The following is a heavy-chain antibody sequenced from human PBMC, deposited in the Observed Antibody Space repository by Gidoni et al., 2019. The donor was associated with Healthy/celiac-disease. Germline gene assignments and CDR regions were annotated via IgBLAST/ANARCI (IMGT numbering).Heavy chain of an antibody. Sequence: QVQLQQWGAGLLKPSETLSLTCAVYGGSFSGYYWSWIRQPPGKGLEWIGEINHSGSTNYNPSLKSRVTISVDTSKNQFSLKLSSVTAADTAVYYCARGNMGEERIDPWGQGTLVTVSS. J-gene: IGHJ5*02. CDR3: ARGNMGEERIDP. CDR1: GGSFSGYY. CDR2: INHSGST. V-gene: IGHV4-34*01. D-gene: IGHD1-26*01.